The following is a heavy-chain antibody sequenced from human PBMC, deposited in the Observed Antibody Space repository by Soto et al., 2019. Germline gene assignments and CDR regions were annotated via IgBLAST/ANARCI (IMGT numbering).Heavy chain of an antibody. D-gene: IGHD2-15*01. Sequence: SETLSLTCAVYGGTFIGYYWSWIRQPPGKGLEWIGEINHSGSTNYNPSLKSRVTISVDTSKNQFSLKLSSVTAEDTAVYYCAREGRGRAFDIWGQGTMVTVSS. CDR3: AREGRGRAFDI. V-gene: IGHV4-34*01. CDR1: GGTFIGYY. CDR2: INHSGST. J-gene: IGHJ3*02.